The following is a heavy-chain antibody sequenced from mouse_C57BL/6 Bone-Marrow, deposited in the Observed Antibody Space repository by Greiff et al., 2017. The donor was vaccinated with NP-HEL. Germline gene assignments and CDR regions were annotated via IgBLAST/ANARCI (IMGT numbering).Heavy chain of an antibody. J-gene: IGHJ2*01. CDR2: INYDGSST. D-gene: IGHD3-3*01. V-gene: IGHV5-16*01. CDR1: GFTFSDYY. CDR3: ARERDQYYFDD. Sequence: EVQRVESEGGLVQPGSSMKLSCTASGFTFSDYYMAWVRQVPEKGLEWVANINYDGSSTYYLASLKSRFIISRDNAKNILYLQMSRLKSEDTATYYCARERDQYYFDDWGQGTTLTVAS.